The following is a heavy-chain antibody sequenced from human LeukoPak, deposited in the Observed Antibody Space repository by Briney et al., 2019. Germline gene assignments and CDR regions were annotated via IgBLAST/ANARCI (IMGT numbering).Heavy chain of an antibody. D-gene: IGHD4-17*01. V-gene: IGHV1-69*13. Sequence: ASVKVSCKASGGTFSSYAISWVRQAPGQGLEWMGGIIPILGTANYAQKFQGRVTITAGESTSTAYMELSSLRSEDTAVYYCARDLFSTTGAVTTLSGMDVWGQGTTVTVSS. CDR2: IIPILGTA. CDR1: GGTFSSYA. CDR3: ARDLFSTTGAVTTLSGMDV. J-gene: IGHJ6*02.